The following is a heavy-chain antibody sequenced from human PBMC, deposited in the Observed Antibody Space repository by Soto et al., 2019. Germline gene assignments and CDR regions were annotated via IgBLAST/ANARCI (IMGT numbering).Heavy chain of an antibody. CDR1: GFTVSSNY. D-gene: IGHD6-13*01. J-gene: IGHJ4*02. Sequence: GGSLRLSCAASGFTVSSNYMSRVRRAPGKGLEWVSILYSGGNTYYADSVKGRFTISRDDSKNTLYLQMNSLRAEDTALYYCAKVLGSSWYGVFDFWGQGTLVTVSS. CDR3: AKVLGSSWYGVFDF. V-gene: IGHV3-53*01. CDR2: LYSGGNT.